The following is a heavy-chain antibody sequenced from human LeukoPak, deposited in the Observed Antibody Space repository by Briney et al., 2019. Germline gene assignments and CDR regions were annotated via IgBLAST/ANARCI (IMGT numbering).Heavy chain of an antibody. CDR2: IRSKTYGGTA. CDR1: GFTFGDYA. CDR3: TRAMGPQTFDY. J-gene: IGHJ4*02. Sequence: GGSLRLSCTGSGFTFGDYAMTWFRLAPGKGLQWVGFIRSKTYGGTAEYAASVKGRFTISRDDSRSIAYLQMSSLKTEDTAVYYCTRAMGPQTFDYWGQGTLVTVSS. D-gene: IGHD5-18*01. V-gene: IGHV3-49*03.